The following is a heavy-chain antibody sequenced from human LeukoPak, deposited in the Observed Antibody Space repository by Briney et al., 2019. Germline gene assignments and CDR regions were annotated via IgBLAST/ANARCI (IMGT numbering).Heavy chain of an antibody. V-gene: IGHV1-69*13. J-gene: IGHJ5*02. D-gene: IGHD2-2*01. CDR1: GYTFTSYG. CDR3: ARDSSDCSSTSCYSWFDP. Sequence: ASVKVSCKASGYTFTSYGISWVRQAPGQGLEWMGGIIPIFGTANYAQKFQGRVTITADESTSTAYMELSSLRSEDTAVYYCARDSSDCSSTSCYSWFDPWGQGTLVTVSS. CDR2: IIPIFGTA.